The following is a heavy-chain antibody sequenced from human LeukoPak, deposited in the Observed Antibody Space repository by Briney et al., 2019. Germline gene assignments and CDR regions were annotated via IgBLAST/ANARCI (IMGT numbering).Heavy chain of an antibody. Sequence: SETLSLTCTVSGGSLSSSNYYWGWIRQPPGKGLEWIGSIYYSGSTYYNPSLKSRVTISVDTSKNQFSLKLSSVTAADTAVYYCTRRPYCSGGSCYGTGAWFDPWGQGTLVTVSS. J-gene: IGHJ5*02. CDR1: GGSLSSSNYY. CDR2: IYYSGST. V-gene: IGHV4-39*07. CDR3: TRRPYCSGGSCYGTGAWFDP. D-gene: IGHD2-15*01.